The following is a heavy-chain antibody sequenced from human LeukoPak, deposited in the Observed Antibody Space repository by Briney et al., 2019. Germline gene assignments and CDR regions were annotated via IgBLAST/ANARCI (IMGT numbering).Heavy chain of an antibody. CDR2: INSDGRTT. D-gene: IGHD3-22*01. CDR3: AMIKEG. J-gene: IGHJ4*02. V-gene: IGHV3-74*01. Sequence: PGGSLRLSCAASGFTFSNNWMHWVRQAPGKGLVWVSRINSDGRTTTYADSVKGRFTISRGNAKNTLYLQMNSLRAEDTAVYYCAMIKEGWGQGTLVTASS. CDR1: GFTFSNNW.